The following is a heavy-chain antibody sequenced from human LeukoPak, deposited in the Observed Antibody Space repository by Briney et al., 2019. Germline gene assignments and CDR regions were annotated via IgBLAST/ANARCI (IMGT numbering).Heavy chain of an antibody. CDR1: GGSISTYF. CDR3: AREYRAGRYCYDY. Sequence: PSETLSLTCTVSGGSISTYFWTWIRQPPGKGLEWIGYIYYNGSTKYNPSLKSRVTISLDMSRNQFSLNLTSVTAADTAIYYCAREYRAGRYCYDYWGQGTLVPVSS. D-gene: IGHD2-21*01. V-gene: IGHV4-59*01. J-gene: IGHJ4*02. CDR2: IYYNGST.